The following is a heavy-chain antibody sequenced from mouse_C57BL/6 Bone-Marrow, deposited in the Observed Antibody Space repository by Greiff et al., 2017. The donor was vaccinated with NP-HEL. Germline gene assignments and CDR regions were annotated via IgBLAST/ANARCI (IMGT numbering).Heavy chain of an antibody. J-gene: IGHJ3*01. V-gene: IGHV1-56*01. CDR3: ARSRWRGAWFAY. D-gene: IGHD1-1*02. CDR2: IFPGSGST. CDR1: GYTFTSHW. Sequence: QVQLQQSGPELVRPGASVKISCKAPGYTFTSHWMQWVRQRPGQGLEWIGEIFPGSGSTYYNEKFKGKATLTVDTSSSTAYMQLSSLTAEDSAVYFCARSRWRGAWFAYWGQGTLVTVSA.